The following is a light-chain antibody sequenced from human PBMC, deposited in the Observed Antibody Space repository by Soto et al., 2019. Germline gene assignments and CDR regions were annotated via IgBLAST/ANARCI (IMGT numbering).Light chain of an antibody. Sequence: ENVLTQSPGTLSLSPGERATLSFRSSQRVYSSYLAWYQQKPGQAPRLLMFGASSRATGIPDRFSGSGSGTDFTLTISRLEPEDFAVYYCQQHGSSPITFGQGTRLEIK. V-gene: IGKV3-20*01. CDR2: GAS. J-gene: IGKJ5*01. CDR1: QRVYSSY. CDR3: QQHGSSPIT.